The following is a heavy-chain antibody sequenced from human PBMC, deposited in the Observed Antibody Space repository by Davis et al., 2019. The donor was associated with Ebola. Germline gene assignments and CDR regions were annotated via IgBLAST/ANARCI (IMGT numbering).Heavy chain of an antibody. D-gene: IGHD6-19*01. CDR1: GFTFNTYG. V-gene: IGHV3-23*01. CDR3: TTRLVNHFDY. J-gene: IGHJ4*02. Sequence: GESLKISCAASGFTFNTYGMNWVRQAPGKGLEWVSTISDRSEHTHYADSVKGRFTISRDDSKNTVFLHMNTLRAEDTAIYYCTTRLVNHFDYWGQGTLVTVSS. CDR2: ISDRSEHT.